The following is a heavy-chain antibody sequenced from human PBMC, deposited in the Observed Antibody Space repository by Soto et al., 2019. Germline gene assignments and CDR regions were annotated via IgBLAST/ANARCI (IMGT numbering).Heavy chain of an antibody. J-gene: IGHJ6*02. Sequence: QLQLQESGPGLVKPSETLSLTCTVSGDSIISSNYYWAWIRQSPGKGLERIGNMYYSGSTYYTLSLKSRADMSVDTSTNQLSLKISSVTAADTSVYYGARIVVIPAAPDYYNYYGVDVWGQGTTVTVSS. V-gene: IGHV4-39*01. CDR2: MYYSGST. CDR3: ARIVVIPAAPDYYNYYGVDV. CDR1: GDSIISSNYY. D-gene: IGHD2-2*01.